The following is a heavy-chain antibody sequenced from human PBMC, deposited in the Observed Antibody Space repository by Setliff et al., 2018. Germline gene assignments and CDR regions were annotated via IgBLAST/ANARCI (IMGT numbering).Heavy chain of an antibody. J-gene: IGHJ4*02. CDR3: ARSRAPRVVLAADFDF. V-gene: IGHV1-3*01. CDR2: INGASGNT. CDR1: GFPLTGYY. Sequence: ASVKVSCKTSGFPLTGYYMHWVRQTPGQGLEWMGWINGASGNTKYSQKFQGRVTITRDTSASTAHMELSSLRSEDTAVYYCARSRAPRVVLAADFDFWGQGTLVTVSS. D-gene: IGHD3-16*01.